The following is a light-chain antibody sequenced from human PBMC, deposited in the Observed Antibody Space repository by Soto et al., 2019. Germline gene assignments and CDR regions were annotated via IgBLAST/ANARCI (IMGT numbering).Light chain of an antibody. V-gene: IGKV1-5*03. CDR2: TAP. J-gene: IGKJ1*01. CDR1: QSISTW. Sequence: DIQMTQSPSTLSASVGDRVTITCRASQSISTWLAWYQQKPGKAPKLLIYTAPNLERGVPSRFSGSGSGTEFTLTISSLQPDDFATYYCQQHNSYPRTFGQGTKVEIK. CDR3: QQHNSYPRT.